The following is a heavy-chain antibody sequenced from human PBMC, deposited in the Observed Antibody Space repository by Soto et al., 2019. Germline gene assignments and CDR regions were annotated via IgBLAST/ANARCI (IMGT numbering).Heavy chain of an antibody. Sequence: EVQLLESGGGLVQPGGAVRLACAASGFTFSSHAMSWVRQAPGKGLEWISSISAGSEGAYYADSVKGRFTISRDNSNNSLYLQMNSLRAEDTAVYYFARDLWWYLHWGQGTLVTVSS. D-gene: IGHD2-15*01. V-gene: IGHV3-23*01. J-gene: IGHJ4*02. CDR1: GFTFSSHA. CDR3: ARDLWWYLH. CDR2: ISAGSEGA.